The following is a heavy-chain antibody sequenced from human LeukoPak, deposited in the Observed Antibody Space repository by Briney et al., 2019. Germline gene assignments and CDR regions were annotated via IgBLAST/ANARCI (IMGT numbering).Heavy chain of an antibody. Sequence: ASVKVSCKASGYTFTTYSMHWVRQAPGQGLEWMGIINPSGDSTSDAQKFQGRITMTRDTSTSTVYMELSSLRSEDTAVYFCARGVLSPGGAVAGTRYFDYWGQGTLVTVSS. J-gene: IGHJ4*02. D-gene: IGHD6-19*01. V-gene: IGHV1-46*01. CDR1: GYTFTTYS. CDR2: INPSGDST. CDR3: ARGVLSPGGAVAGTRYFDY.